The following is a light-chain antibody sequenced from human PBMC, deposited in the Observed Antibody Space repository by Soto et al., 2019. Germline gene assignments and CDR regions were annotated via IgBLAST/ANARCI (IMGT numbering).Light chain of an antibody. CDR2: DVS. V-gene: IGLV2-14*01. CDR3: SSYTSSSTVV. J-gene: IGLJ2*01. CDR1: SSDVGGYNY. Sequence: QSALTHPASVSGSPGQSITISCTGTSSDVGGYNYVSWYQQHPGKAPKLMIYDVSNRPSGVSNRFSGSKSGNAASLTISGLQAEDEADYYCSSYTSSSTVVFGGGTQLT.